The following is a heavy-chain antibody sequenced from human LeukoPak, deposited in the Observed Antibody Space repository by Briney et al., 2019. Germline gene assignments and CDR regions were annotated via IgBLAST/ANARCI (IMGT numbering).Heavy chain of an antibody. CDR3: VKASGYDYRGNYFDY. CDR1: GFTFSSYA. Sequence: PGGSLRLSCAASGFTFSSYAMHWVRQAPGKGLEYVSAISSNGGSTYYADSVKGRFTISRDNSKNTLYLQMSSLRAEDTAVYYCVKASGYDYRGNYFDYWGQGTLVTVSS. V-gene: IGHV3-64D*06. J-gene: IGHJ4*02. D-gene: IGHD5-12*01. CDR2: ISSNGGST.